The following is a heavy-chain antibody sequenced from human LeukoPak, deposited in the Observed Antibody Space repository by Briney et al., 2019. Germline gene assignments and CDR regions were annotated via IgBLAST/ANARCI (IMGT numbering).Heavy chain of an antibody. D-gene: IGHD5-18*01. J-gene: IGHJ6*03. CDR2: IRYDGSNK. V-gene: IGHV3-30*02. Sequence: PGGSLRLSCAASGFTFSSYGMHWVRKAPGKGLEWVAFIRYDGSNKYYADSVKGRFTISRDNSKNTLYLQMNSLRAEDTAVYYCAKRGRYSYGSRTYYYYMDVWGKGTTVTISS. CDR3: AKRGRYSYGSRTYYYYMDV. CDR1: GFTFSSYG.